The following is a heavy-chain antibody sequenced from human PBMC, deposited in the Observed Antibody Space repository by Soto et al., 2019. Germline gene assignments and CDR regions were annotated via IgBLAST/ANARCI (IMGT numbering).Heavy chain of an antibody. CDR3: ARVRREYDNSGPVDY. CDR1: GGSLSSGDYS. J-gene: IGHJ4*02. D-gene: IGHD3-22*01. V-gene: IGHV4-30-2*01. Sequence: SETLSLTCAVSGGSLSSGDYSWNWIRKPPGKGLEWIGYIYYGGSTYYNPSLQSRVTMSVDRSRNHFSLKLNSVTAADTAVYYCARVRREYDNSGPVDYWGQGTLVTVSS. CDR2: IYYGGST.